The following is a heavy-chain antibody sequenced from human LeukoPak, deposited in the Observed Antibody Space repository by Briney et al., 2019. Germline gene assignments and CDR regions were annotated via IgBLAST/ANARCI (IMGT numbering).Heavy chain of an antibody. CDR2: IIPIFGTA. Sequence: SVKVSCKASGGTFSSYAISWVRQAPGQGLEWMGRIIPIFGTANYAQKFQGRVTITTDESTNTAYMELSSLRSEDTAVYYCAVTWGYCSGGSCPYYFDYWGQGTLVTVSS. J-gene: IGHJ4*02. D-gene: IGHD2-15*01. V-gene: IGHV1-69*05. CDR1: GGTFSSYA. CDR3: AVTWGYCSGGSCPYYFDY.